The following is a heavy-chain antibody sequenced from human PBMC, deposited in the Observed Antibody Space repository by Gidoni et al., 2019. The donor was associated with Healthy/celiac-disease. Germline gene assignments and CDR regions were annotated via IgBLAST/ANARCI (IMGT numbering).Heavy chain of an antibody. J-gene: IGHJ5*02. V-gene: IGHV5-51*01. CDR2: IYPGDSDT. CDR3: ARQGVSYWFGP. Sequence: EVQLVQSGAEVNQPGVPLKISRNGSGYSFTSYWIGWVRQMPGKGLEWMGIIYPGDSDTRYSPSFQGQVTISADKSISTAYLQWSSLKASDTAMYYCARQGVSYWFGPWGQGTLVTVSS. CDR1: GYSFTSYW. D-gene: IGHD3-16*01.